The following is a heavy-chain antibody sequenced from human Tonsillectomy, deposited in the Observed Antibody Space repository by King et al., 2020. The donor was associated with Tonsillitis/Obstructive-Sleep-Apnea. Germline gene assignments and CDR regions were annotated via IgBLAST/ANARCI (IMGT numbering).Heavy chain of an antibody. CDR2: INWNSGFI. CDR3: AKXXXITXGXVIXXI. CDR1: XXXFXDXA. J-gene: IGHJ3*02. D-gene: IGHD3-16*01. Sequence: DVQLVESGGXLVQXGRXLXLSCXASXXXFXDXAMXXVRQAPGKXLEXVSXINWNSGFIGYADSVKGRFTISRDNAKNSLYLQMNSLRAEDTALYYCAKXXXITXGXVIXXIWGXXTMVTV. V-gene: IGHV3-9*01.